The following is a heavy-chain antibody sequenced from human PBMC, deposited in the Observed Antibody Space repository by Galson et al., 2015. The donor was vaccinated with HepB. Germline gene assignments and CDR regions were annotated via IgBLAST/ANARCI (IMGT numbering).Heavy chain of an antibody. J-gene: IGHJ4*02. CDR1: GFTFNGHE. CDR2: ISSSGSNI. D-gene: IGHD3-22*01. CDR3: ATYEYYYDSSGYYGY. V-gene: IGHV3-48*03. Sequence: SLRLACAASGFTFNGHEMNWARQAPGQGLEWVSYISSSGSNIYYADPVKGRFTISRDNAISRDNAKNSLYLQMNSLRSEDTAVYYCATYEYYYDSSGYYGYWGQGTLVTVSS.